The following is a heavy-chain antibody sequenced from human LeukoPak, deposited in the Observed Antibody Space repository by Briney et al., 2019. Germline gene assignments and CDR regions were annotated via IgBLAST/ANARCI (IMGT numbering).Heavy chain of an antibody. CDR3: AKLGQMTTVTMSENY. J-gene: IGHJ4*02. CDR2: ISGSGGST. V-gene: IGHV3-23*01. CDR1: GFTFSSYA. Sequence: GASLRLSCAASGFTFSSYAMSWVRQAPGKGLEWVSAISGSGGSTYYADSVKGRFTISRDNSKNTLYLQMNSLRAEDTAVYYCAKLGQMTTVTMSENYWGQGTLVTVSS. D-gene: IGHD4-17*01.